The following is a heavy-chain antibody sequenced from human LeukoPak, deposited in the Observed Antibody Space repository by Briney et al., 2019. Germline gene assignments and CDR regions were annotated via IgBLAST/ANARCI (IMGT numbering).Heavy chain of an antibody. CDR1: GFTFSSYA. V-gene: IGHV3-23*01. CDR2: VSGSGGST. D-gene: IGHD2-2*01. Sequence: GGSLRLSCAASGFTFSSYAMSWVRQAPGKGLEWVSSVSGSGGSTYYADSVKGRLTISRDNSKNTLYLQMNSLRAEDTAVYYCAKDKLSADQYGMDVWGQGTTVTVSS. J-gene: IGHJ6*02. CDR3: AKDKLSADQYGMDV.